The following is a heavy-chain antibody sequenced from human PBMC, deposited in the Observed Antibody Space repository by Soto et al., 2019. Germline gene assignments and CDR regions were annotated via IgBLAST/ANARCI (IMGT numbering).Heavy chain of an antibody. D-gene: IGHD2-15*01. CDR2: IYYSGST. CDR3: ARPEPSGYCSGGSCYSYFDY. J-gene: IGHJ4*02. CDR1: GCSISSSSYY. V-gene: IGHV4-39*01. Sequence: AETLSLTCTASGCSISSSSYYWAWIRQPPGKGLEWIGSIYYSGSTYYNPSLKSRVTISVDTSKNQFSLKLSSVTAADTAVYYCARPEPSGYCSGGSCYSYFDYWGQGTLVTVSS.